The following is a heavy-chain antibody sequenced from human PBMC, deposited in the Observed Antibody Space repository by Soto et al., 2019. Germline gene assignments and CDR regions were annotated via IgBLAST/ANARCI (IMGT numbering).Heavy chain of an antibody. CDR1: GYTFTSFD. CDR2: RTPNTGNT. V-gene: IGHV1-8*01. Sequence: QVQLVQSGAEAKKPGASVKVSCKAAGYTFTSFDINWVLQATGQGLEWLGWRTPNTGNTGYAQKFQGRSTMTRDISTSTAYMELNSLTYEDSAVYYCARKKWGTGDFDFWGHGTLVTVSS. J-gene: IGHJ4*01. CDR3: ARKKWGTGDFDF. D-gene: IGHD1-26*01.